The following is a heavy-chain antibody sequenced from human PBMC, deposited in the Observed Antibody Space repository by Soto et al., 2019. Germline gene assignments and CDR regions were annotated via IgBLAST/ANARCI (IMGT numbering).Heavy chain of an antibody. CDR3: ARSVVVAATPINWFDP. CDR2: IIPIFGTA. CDR1: GGTFSSYA. J-gene: IGHJ5*02. D-gene: IGHD2-15*01. Sequence: QVQLVQSGAEVKKSGSSVKVSCKASGGTFSSYAISWVRQAPGQGLEWMGGIIPIFGTANYAQKFQGRVTITADKSTSTAYMELSSLRSEDTAVYYCARSVVVAATPINWFDPWGQGTLVTVSS. V-gene: IGHV1-69*06.